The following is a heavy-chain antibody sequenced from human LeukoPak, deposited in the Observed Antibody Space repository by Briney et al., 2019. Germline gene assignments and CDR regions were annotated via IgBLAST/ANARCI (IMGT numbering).Heavy chain of an antibody. J-gene: IGHJ4*02. Sequence: SQTLSLTCTVSGDSISSGGYYWSWIRQPPGKGLEWIGYIYHSGSTYYNPSLKSRVTISVDRSKNQFSLRLSSVTAADTAVYFCARAGMMLYNSSPWGVACDYWGQGTLVTVSS. CDR2: IYHSGST. V-gene: IGHV4-30-2*01. CDR1: GDSISSGGYY. CDR3: ARAGMMLYNSSPWGVACDY. D-gene: IGHD6-6*01.